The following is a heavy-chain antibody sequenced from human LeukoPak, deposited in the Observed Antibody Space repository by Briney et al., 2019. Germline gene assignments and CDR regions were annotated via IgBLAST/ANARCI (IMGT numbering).Heavy chain of an antibody. D-gene: IGHD5-12*01. CDR2: INQDGNEK. J-gene: IGHJ4*02. CDR3: ATSLYKWRGYGGNDHDY. Sequence: GGSLRLSCAASEFTFSHFDMTWVRQAPGKGLEWVANINQDGNEKNYVDSVKGRFTISRDNSKSSLFLQMTSLKTEDTAVYYCATSLYKWRGYGGNDHDYWGQGTLVHVSS. CDR1: EFTFSHFD. V-gene: IGHV3-7*01.